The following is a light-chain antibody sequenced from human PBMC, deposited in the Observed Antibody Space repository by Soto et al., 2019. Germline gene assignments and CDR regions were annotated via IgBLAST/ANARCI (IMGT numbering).Light chain of an antibody. Sequence: QSVLTQPASVSGSPGQSITISCPGTSSDVGRYNLVPWCQQHPVKAPKVMISEGSKRPSGVSNDFSGSKSGNTASLTISGLQAEDDTDYSCCSYANVTHVLFGGGTQLTVL. CDR3: CSYANVTHVL. V-gene: IGLV2-23*01. CDR2: EGS. J-gene: IGLJ2*01. CDR1: SSDVGRYNL.